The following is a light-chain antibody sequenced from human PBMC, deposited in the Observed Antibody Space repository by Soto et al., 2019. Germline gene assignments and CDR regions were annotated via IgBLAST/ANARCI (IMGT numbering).Light chain of an antibody. V-gene: IGKV3-11*01. J-gene: IGKJ4*01. CDR1: QSVSSF. CDR2: DAS. CDR3: QQRSNWLA. Sequence: EIVLTQSPATLSLSPGERATLSCTTSQSVSSFLAWYQQKPGQAPRLLIYDASNRTTGIPARFSGSGSGTDFTLTSSSLEPEDSAIYYCQQRSNWLAFGGGTKVEIK.